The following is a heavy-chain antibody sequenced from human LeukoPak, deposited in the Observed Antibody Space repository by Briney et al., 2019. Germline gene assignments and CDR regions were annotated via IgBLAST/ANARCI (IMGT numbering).Heavy chain of an antibody. CDR2: ISSSSSYI. V-gene: IGHV3-21*01. Sequence: TGGSLRLSCAASGFNVSANYMNWVRQAPGKGLEWVSSISSSSSYIYYADSVKGRFTISRDNAKNSLYLQMNSLRAEDTAVYYCARDKVLGIAAPKGGFDYWGQGTLVTVSS. CDR1: GFNVSANY. D-gene: IGHD6-13*01. CDR3: ARDKVLGIAAPKGGFDY. J-gene: IGHJ4*02.